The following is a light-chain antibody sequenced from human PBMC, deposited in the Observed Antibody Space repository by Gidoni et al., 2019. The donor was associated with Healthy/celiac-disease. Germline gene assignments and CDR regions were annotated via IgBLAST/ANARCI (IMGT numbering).Light chain of an antibody. CDR3: QQYGSSPGIT. Sequence: DIVLTQSPGTLSLSPGERATLSCRASQSVSSSYLAWYQQKPGQAPRLLIYGASSRATGIPDRCSGSGSGTDFTLIISRLEPEDFAVYYCQQYGSSPGITFGQGTRLEIK. V-gene: IGKV3-20*01. CDR2: GAS. CDR1: QSVSSSY. J-gene: IGKJ5*01.